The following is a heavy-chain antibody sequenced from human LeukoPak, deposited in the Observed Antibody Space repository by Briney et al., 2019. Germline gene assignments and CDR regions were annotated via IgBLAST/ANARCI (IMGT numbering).Heavy chain of an antibody. CDR3: ARDRAVRYFDY. V-gene: IGHV3-33*01. CDR2: IWYDGTKK. Sequence: GSLRLSCAASGFTFSNYGMHWVRQAPGTGLEWVAVIWYDGTKKYYADSVKGRLTISRDNSKNTLYLEMNSLRAEDTAVCYCARDRAVRYFDYWGQGTLVTVSS. CDR1: GFTFSNYG. J-gene: IGHJ4*02.